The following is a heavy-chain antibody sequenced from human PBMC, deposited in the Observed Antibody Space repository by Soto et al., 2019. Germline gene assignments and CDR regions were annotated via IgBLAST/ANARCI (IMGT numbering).Heavy chain of an antibody. CDR3: AKGGRYSGNWFDP. CDR2: INGDGDTV. D-gene: IGHD1-26*01. V-gene: IGHV3-74*01. Sequence: EVQLVESGGDLVQPGGSLRLSCAASGFTLRGSWMHWVRQAPGKGLVWVSRINGDGDTVDYADSVRGRFTISRDNARNTLYLQVDSLRVEDTAVYYCAKGGRYSGNWFDPWGQGALVTVSS. J-gene: IGHJ5*02. CDR1: GFTLRGSW.